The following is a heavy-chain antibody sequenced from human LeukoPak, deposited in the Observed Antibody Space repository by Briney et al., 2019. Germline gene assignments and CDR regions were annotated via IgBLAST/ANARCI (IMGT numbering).Heavy chain of an antibody. Sequence: GGSLRLSCAASGFTFSSYAMSWVRQAPGKGLEWVSAISGSGGSTYYADSVKGRFTISRDNAKNSLYLQMNSLRAEDTAVYYCARERSVTWYFDYWGQGTLVTVSS. CDR3: ARERSVTWYFDY. J-gene: IGHJ4*02. CDR2: ISGSGGST. D-gene: IGHD3-3*01. CDR1: GFTFSSYA. V-gene: IGHV3-23*01.